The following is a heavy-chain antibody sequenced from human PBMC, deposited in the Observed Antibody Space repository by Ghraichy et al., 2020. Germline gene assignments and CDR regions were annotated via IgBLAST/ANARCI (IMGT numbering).Heavy chain of an antibody. J-gene: IGHJ4*01. Sequence: SETLSLTCTVSGGSIGSSGYYWGWIRQPPGKGLEWIGSLYYGASSYYNPSLKSRVTISMYTPNNQFSLKLSSVTAADTAIYYCARVGARAAAGVIDYWGHGALVTVSS. CDR2: LYYGASS. CDR3: ARVGARAAAGVIDY. V-gene: IGHV4-39*01. CDR1: GGSIGSSGYY. D-gene: IGHD6-13*01.